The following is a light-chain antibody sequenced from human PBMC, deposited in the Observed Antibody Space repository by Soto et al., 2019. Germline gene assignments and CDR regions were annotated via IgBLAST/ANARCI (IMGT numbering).Light chain of an antibody. CDR3: SSYAGRSAPVV. V-gene: IGLV2-23*01. Sequence: QSVLTQPASVSGSPGQSITISCTGTSSDVGSYKLVSWYQQHPGKAPKLMIYEGSKRQSGVSNRFSGSKSGNTASLTISGLQAGDAADYCCSSYAGRSAPVVFGGGTKLTVL. CDR1: SSDVGSYKL. J-gene: IGLJ2*01. CDR2: EGS.